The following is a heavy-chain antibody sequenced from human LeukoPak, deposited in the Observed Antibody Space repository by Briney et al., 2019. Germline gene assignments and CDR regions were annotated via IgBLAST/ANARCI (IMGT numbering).Heavy chain of an antibody. CDR3: ACSSTSWPMYYYYGMDV. Sequence: PSETLSLTCASYGGSFSGYYWSWIRQPPGKGLEWIGEINHSGSTNYNPSLKSRVTISVDTSKNQFSLKLSSVTAADTAVYYCACSSTSWPMYYYYGMDVWGQGTTVAVSS. CDR1: GGSFSGYY. D-gene: IGHD2-2*01. V-gene: IGHV4-34*01. J-gene: IGHJ6*02. CDR2: INHSGST.